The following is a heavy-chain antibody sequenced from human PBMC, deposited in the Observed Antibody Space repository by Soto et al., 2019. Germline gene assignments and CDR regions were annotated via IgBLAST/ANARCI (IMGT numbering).Heavy chain of an antibody. CDR1: GYTFTNND. D-gene: IGHD3-16*01. CDR3: ARSSGGVYGIIIEGTNWFAP. Sequence: ASVKVSCKASGYTFTNNDVTWVRQATGQGLEWMGWMNPGSGDTGYAQKFQGRVTMTRDTSTSTVYMELRGLTSEDTAVYYCARSSGGVYGIIIEGTNWFAPWGQGTLVTVSS. CDR2: MNPGSGDT. J-gene: IGHJ5*02. V-gene: IGHV1-8*01.